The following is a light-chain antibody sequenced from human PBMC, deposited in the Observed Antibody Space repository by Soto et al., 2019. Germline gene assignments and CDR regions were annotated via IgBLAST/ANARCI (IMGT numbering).Light chain of an antibody. Sequence: QSALSQPASVSGSPGQSVTISCTGTSSDIGSYNLVSWYHHQSGQAPKLVIYEVNKRPSVDSNRFSGSKSGNTASLTIAGLQPEDEGEYYCCSYTDIALDVVFGGGTKLTVL. CDR3: CSYTDIALDVV. J-gene: IGLJ2*01. CDR1: SSDIGSYNL. CDR2: EVN. V-gene: IGLV2-23*02.